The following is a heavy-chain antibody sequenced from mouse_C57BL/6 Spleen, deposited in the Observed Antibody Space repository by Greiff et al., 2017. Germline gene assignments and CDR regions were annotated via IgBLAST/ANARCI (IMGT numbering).Heavy chain of an antibody. J-gene: IGHJ1*03. Sequence: VQLQQSGPELVKPGASVKISCKASGYSFTGYYMNWVKQSPEKSLEWIGEINPSTGGTTYNQKFKAKATLTVDKSSSTVYMQLKSLTSEDSAVYYCARGDKAYWYFDVWGTGTTVTVSS. V-gene: IGHV1-42*01. CDR1: GYSFTGYY. CDR3: ARGDKAYWYFDV. CDR2: INPSTGGT.